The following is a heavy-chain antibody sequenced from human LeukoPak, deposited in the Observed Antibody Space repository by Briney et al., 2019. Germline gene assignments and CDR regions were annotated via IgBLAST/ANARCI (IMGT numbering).Heavy chain of an antibody. D-gene: IGHD5-12*01. V-gene: IGHV1-2*02. J-gene: IGHJ4*02. CDR1: GGTFSSYA. Sequence: ASVKVSCKASGGTFSSYAISWVRQAPGQGLEWMGWINPNSGGTNYAQKFQGRVTMTRDTSISTAYMELSRLRSDDTAVYYCARVYSGYATTYFDYWGQGTLVTVSS. CDR3: ARVYSGYATTYFDY. CDR2: INPNSGGT.